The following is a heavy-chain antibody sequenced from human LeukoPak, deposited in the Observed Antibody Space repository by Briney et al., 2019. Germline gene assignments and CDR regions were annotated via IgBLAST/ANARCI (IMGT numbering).Heavy chain of an antibody. CDR1: GGSFSGYY. V-gene: IGHV4-34*10. Sequence: PSETLSLTCAVYGGSFSGYYWSWIRQPPGKGLEWIGEINHSGSTNYNPSLKSRITMSVDPSKNQFSLKLSSMTAADTAVYYCARERGSGWYDMSFDFWGQGTLVTVSS. D-gene: IGHD6-19*01. CDR3: ARERGSGWYDMSFDF. J-gene: IGHJ4*02. CDR2: INHSGST.